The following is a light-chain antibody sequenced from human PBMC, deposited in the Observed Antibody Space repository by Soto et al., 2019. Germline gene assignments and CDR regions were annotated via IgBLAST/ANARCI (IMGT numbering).Light chain of an antibody. V-gene: IGLV2-14*01. Sequence: QSVLTQPASVYGSPGQSITISCTGTSSDVGGYNYVSWYQQHPGKAPKLMIYDVSNRPSGVSNRFSGSKSGNTASLTISGLQAEDEADYYCSSYTSSSKVFGTGTKVTVL. CDR2: DVS. J-gene: IGLJ1*01. CDR3: SSYTSSSKV. CDR1: SSDVGGYNY.